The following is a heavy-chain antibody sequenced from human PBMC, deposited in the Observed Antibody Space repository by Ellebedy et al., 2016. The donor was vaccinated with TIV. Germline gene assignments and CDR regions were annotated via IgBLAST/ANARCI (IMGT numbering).Heavy chain of an antibody. Sequence: GESLKISCAASGFTFSTYGVNWVRQAPGKGLEWVAVISYDGSNKRYADSVKGRFSISRDNSKSTLYLQMNSLRPDDTAVSYCARDLRPFSGNPHDAFDIWGQGTVVTVS. V-gene: IGHV3-30-3*01. CDR2: ISYDGSNK. CDR3: ARDLRPFSGNPHDAFDI. CDR1: GFTFSTYG. D-gene: IGHD1-26*01. J-gene: IGHJ3*02.